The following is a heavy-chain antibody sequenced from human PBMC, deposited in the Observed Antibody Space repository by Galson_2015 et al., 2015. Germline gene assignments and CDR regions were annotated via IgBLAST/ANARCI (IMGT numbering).Heavy chain of an antibody. CDR1: GFTFSSYW. CDR3: ARGIVATTMAGYYFDY. D-gene: IGHD5-12*01. CDR2: IKQDGSEK. J-gene: IGHJ4*01. V-gene: IGHV3-7*04. Sequence: SLRLSCAASGFTFSSYWMSWVRQAPGKGLEWVANIKQDGSEKYYADSVKGRFTISRDNSKNTLYLQMNSLRAEDTAVYYCARGIVATTMAGYYFDYWGQGTLVTVSS.